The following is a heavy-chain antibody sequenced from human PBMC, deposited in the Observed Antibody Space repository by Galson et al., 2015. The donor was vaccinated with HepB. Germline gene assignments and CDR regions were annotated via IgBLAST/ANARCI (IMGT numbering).Heavy chain of an antibody. CDR3: ARDLRWFGEFPDAFDI. Sequence: SLRLSCAASGFTFSSYSMNWVRQAPGKGLEWVSYISSSSSTIYYADSVKGRFTISRDNAKNSLYLQMNSLRDEDTAVYYCARDLRWFGEFPDAFDIWGQGTMVTVSS. J-gene: IGHJ3*02. CDR2: ISSSSSTI. D-gene: IGHD3-10*01. CDR1: GFTFSSYS. V-gene: IGHV3-48*02.